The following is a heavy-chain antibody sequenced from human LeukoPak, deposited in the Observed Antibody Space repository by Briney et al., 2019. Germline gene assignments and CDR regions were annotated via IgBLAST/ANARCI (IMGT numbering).Heavy chain of an antibody. CDR1: GFTFSSYG. Sequence: GGSLRLSCAASGFTFSSYGMHWVRQAPGKGLEWVASIRYDGSNKYYTDSVKGRFTISRDNSKNTLSLQMNSLRAEDTAVYYCAKVNWCSASCADAWGQGTLVTVSS. V-gene: IGHV3-30*02. CDR2: IRYDGSNK. CDR3: AKVNWCSASCADA. J-gene: IGHJ4*02. D-gene: IGHD2-2*01.